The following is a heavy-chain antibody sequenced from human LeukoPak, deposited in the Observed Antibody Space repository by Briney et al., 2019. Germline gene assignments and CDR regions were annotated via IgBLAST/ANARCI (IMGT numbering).Heavy chain of an antibody. J-gene: IGHJ4*02. Sequence: PGRSLRLSCAASGFTFSSYGMHWVRQAPGKGLEWVAVISYDGSNKYYADSVKGRSTISRDNSKNTLYLQMNSLRAEDTAVYYCAKLSDWYGGNPLGYWGQGTLVTVSS. CDR2: ISYDGSNK. CDR3: AKLSDWYGGNPLGY. V-gene: IGHV3-30*18. D-gene: IGHD4-23*01. CDR1: GFTFSSYG.